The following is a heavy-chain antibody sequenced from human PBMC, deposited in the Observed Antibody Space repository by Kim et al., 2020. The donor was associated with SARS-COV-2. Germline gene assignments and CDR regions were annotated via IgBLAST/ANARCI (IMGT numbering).Heavy chain of an antibody. CDR3: ARKPVPYYYYYGMDV. D-gene: IGHD2-2*01. CDR2: ISSSSSSYI. Sequence: GGSLRLSCAASGFTFSSYSMNWVCQAPGKGLEWVSSISSSSSSYIYYADSVKGRFTISRDNAKNSLYLQMNSLRAEDTAVYYCARKPVPYYYYYGMDVWGQGTTVTVSS. CDR1: GFTFSSYS. J-gene: IGHJ6*02. V-gene: IGHV3-21*01.